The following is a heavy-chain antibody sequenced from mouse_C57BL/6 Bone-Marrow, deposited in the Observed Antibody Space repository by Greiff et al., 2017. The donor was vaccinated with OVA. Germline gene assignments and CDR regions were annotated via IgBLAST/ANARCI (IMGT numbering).Heavy chain of an antibody. CDR1: GYSITSGYD. D-gene: IGHD1-1*01. CDR2: ISYSGST. V-gene: IGHV3-1*01. CDR3: AREALDYGSSYAWYFDV. Sequence: DVQLQESGPGMVKPSQSLSLTCTVTGYSITSGYDWHWIRHFPGNKLEWMGYISYSGSTNYNPSLKSRISITHDTSKNHFFLKLNSVTTEDTATYYCAREALDYGSSYAWYFDVWGTGTTVTVSS. J-gene: IGHJ1*03.